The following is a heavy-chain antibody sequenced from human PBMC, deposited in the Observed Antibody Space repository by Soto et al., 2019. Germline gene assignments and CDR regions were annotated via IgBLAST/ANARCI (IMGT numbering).Heavy chain of an antibody. V-gene: IGHV4-38-2*01. CDR1: GYSISSGYY. D-gene: IGHD1-26*01. J-gene: IGHJ4*02. CDR2: IYHSGST. Sequence: SATLSLTCAVSGYSISSGYYWGWIRQPPGKGLEWIGSIYHSGSTYYNPSLKSRVTISVDTSKNQFSLKLSSVTAADTAVYYCARGLVGGSYHYFDYWGQGTLVTVSS. CDR3: ARGLVGGSYHYFDY.